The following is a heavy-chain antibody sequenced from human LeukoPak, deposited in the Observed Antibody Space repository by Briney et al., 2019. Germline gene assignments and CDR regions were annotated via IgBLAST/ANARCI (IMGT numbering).Heavy chain of an antibody. Sequence: ASVKVSCKASGGTFSSYAISWVRQAPGQGLEWMGRIIPILGIANYAQKFQGRVTITADKSTSTAYMGLSSLRSEDTAVYYCARGSHSSSWYSSFYYYYGMDVWGQGTTVTVSS. CDR3: ARGSHSSSWYSSFYYYYGMDV. V-gene: IGHV1-69*04. J-gene: IGHJ6*02. CDR2: IIPILGIA. CDR1: GGTFSSYA. D-gene: IGHD6-13*01.